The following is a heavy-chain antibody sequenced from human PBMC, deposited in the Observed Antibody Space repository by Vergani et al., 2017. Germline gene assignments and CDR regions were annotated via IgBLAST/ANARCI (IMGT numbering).Heavy chain of an antibody. V-gene: IGHV3-23*01. CDR2: IKNDGGKS. D-gene: IGHD6-13*01. Sequence: DVQLLQSGGDLVQPGGSLKLSCVASGFTFSTHAMSWVRQTPGKGLEWVSTIKNDGGKSHYADFVKGRFAISRDNSRNTLYLQMNSLRVEDTAVYYCGRAGYIAAAGYAFDIWGQGTMVTVSS. CDR1: GFTFSTHA. J-gene: IGHJ3*02. CDR3: GRAGYIAAAGYAFDI.